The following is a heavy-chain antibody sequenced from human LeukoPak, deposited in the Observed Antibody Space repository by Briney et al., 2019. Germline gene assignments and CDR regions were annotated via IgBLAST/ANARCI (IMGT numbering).Heavy chain of an antibody. D-gene: IGHD5-18*01. V-gene: IGHV3-21*01. CDR3: AREEGGYSSSYGMDV. CDR2: ISSSSSYI. J-gene: IGHJ6*02. Sequence: GGSLRLSCAASGFTFSSYSMNWVRQAPGKGLEWASSISSSSSYIYYADSVKGRFTISRDNAKNSLYLQMNSLRAEDTAVYYCAREEGGYSSSYGMDVWGQGTTVTVSS. CDR1: GFTFSSYS.